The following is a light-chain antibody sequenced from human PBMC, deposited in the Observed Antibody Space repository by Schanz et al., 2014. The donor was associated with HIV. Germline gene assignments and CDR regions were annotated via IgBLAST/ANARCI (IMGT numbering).Light chain of an antibody. Sequence: QSVLAQPPSVSGAPGQDVTISCTGSTSNIGATFHVHWYQQLPGKAPKLLISGNGGRPSGVPDRFSVSSSGTSASLVISDLRSEDEADYYCAAWDDSLNGVVFGGGTKLTVL. CDR2: GNG. CDR1: TSNIGATFH. V-gene: IGLV1-40*01. CDR3: AAWDDSLNGVV. J-gene: IGLJ2*01.